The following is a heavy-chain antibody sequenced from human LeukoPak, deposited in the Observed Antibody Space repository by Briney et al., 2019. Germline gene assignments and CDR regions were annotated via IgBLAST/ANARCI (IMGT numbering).Heavy chain of an antibody. Sequence: SETLSLTCTVSGGSISSYYWSWIRQPPGMGLEWIGCIYYSGSTNYNPSLKSRVTISVDTSKDQFSLRLTSVTAADTAVYYCARHPRFLEWFFDHWGQGTLVTVSS. CDR1: GGSISSYY. J-gene: IGHJ4*02. D-gene: IGHD3-3*01. CDR3: ARHPRFLEWFFDH. V-gene: IGHV4-59*01. CDR2: IYYSGST.